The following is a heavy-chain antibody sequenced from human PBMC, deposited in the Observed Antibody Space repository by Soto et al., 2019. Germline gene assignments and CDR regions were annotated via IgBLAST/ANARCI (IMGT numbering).Heavy chain of an antibody. D-gene: IGHD1-26*01. CDR1: GDSVSSYY. CDR2: VYYDGST. Sequence: QVQLQESGPGLVKPSETLSLTCSVSGDSVSSYYWSWIRQPPGKGLEWIGYVYYDGSTKYNPSLASRVTISIDTSKNQVPLKLNSVTAADTAVYHWARGRRSPTVYYGLDVWGQGATVAVSS. V-gene: IGHV4-59*02. CDR3: ARGRRSPTVYYGLDV. J-gene: IGHJ6*02.